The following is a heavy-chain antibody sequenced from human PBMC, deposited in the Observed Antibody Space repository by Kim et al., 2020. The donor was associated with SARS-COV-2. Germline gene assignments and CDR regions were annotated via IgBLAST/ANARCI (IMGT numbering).Heavy chain of an antibody. D-gene: IGHD3-16*01. CDR3: VKASLITFGGLPDAFDM. V-gene: IGHV3-9*01. J-gene: IGHJ3*02. CDR1: GFTFDDYA. Sequence: GGSLRLSCAASGFTFDDYAMHWVRQAPGRGFEWVSGISWNSGNIDYVGSVKGRFTISRDNAKNSLYLQMNSLRVEDTALYFCVKASLITFGGLPDAFDMWGQGTTVTVSS. CDR2: ISWNSGNI.